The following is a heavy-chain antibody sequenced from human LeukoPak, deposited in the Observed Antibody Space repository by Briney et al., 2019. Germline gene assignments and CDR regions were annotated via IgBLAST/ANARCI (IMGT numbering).Heavy chain of an antibody. CDR3: ATDYYDSSGCPSACKY. CDR1: GYTFTSYY. Sequence: ASVKVSCKASGYTFTSYYMHWVRQAPGQGLEWMGIINPSGGSTSYAQKFQGRVTMTRDTSTSTVYMELSSLRSEDTAVYYCATDYYDSSGCPSACKYWGQGTLVTVSS. D-gene: IGHD3-22*01. J-gene: IGHJ4*02. V-gene: IGHV1-46*01. CDR2: INPSGGST.